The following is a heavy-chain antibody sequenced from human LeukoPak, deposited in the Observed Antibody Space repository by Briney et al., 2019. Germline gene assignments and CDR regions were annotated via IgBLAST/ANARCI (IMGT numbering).Heavy chain of an antibody. J-gene: IGHJ5*02. V-gene: IGHV3-23*01. D-gene: IGHD6-13*01. CDR2: ISGSGGST. CDR3: AKEHHSSSLWPGWFDP. Sequence: PGGSLRLSCAASGFTFSSYAMSWVRQAPGKGLEWVSAISGSGGSTYYADSVKGRFTISRDNSKNTLYLQMNSLRAEDTAVYYCAKEHHSSSLWPGWFDPWGQGTLVTVSS. CDR1: GFTFSSYA.